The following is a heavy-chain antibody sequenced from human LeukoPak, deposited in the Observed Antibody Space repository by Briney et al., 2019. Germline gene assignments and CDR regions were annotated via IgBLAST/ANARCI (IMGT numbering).Heavy chain of an antibody. V-gene: IGHV1-8*01. CDR1: GYTFTSYD. CDR3: VRGRYSYGKHYYYYGMDV. D-gene: IGHD5-18*01. J-gene: IGHJ6*02. Sequence: ASVKVSCKASGYTFTSYDINWVRQATGQGLEWMGWMNPNSGNTGYAQKFQGRVTMTRNTSISTAYMELSSLRSEDTAVYYCVRGRYSYGKHYYYYGMDVWGQGTTVTVSS. CDR2: MNPNSGNT.